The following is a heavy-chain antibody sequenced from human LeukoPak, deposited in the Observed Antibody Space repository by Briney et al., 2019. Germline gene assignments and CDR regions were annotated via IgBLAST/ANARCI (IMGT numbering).Heavy chain of an antibody. CDR3: ASETLYYDILTGLAANWFDP. D-gene: IGHD3-9*01. Sequence: PSETLSLTCTVSGGSISSYYWSWIRQPAGKGLEWIGRIYTSGSTNYNPSLKSRVTMSVDTSKNQFSLKLSSVTAADTAVYYCASETLYYDILTGLAANWFDPWGQGTLVTVSS. J-gene: IGHJ5*02. CDR1: GGSISSYY. CDR2: IYTSGST. V-gene: IGHV4-4*07.